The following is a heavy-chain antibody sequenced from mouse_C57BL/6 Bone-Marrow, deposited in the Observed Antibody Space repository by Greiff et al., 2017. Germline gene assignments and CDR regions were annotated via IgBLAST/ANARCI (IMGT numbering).Heavy chain of an antibody. Sequence: VQLQQSGAELVRPGASVKLSCKASGYTFTDYYINWVKQRPGQGLEWIARIYPGSGNTYYNEKFKGKATLTAEKSSSTAYMQLSSLTSEDSAVYFCARDERSSGAWFAYWGQGTLVTVSA. CDR1: GYTFTDYY. J-gene: IGHJ3*01. CDR3: ARDERSSGAWFAY. V-gene: IGHV1-76*01. CDR2: IYPGSGNT. D-gene: IGHD3-2*02.